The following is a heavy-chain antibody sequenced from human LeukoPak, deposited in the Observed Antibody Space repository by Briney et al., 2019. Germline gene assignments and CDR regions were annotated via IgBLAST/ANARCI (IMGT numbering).Heavy chain of an antibody. CDR2: INHSGST. V-gene: IGHV4-34*01. CDR1: GGSFSGYY. J-gene: IGHJ4*02. D-gene: IGHD2-2*01. CDR3: ARESSTSCDY. Sequence: PSETLSLTCAVYGGSFSGYYWSWIRQPPGKGPEWIGEINHSGSTNYNPSLKSRVTISVDTSKNQFSLKLSSVTAADTAVYYCARESSTSCDYWGQGTLVTVSS.